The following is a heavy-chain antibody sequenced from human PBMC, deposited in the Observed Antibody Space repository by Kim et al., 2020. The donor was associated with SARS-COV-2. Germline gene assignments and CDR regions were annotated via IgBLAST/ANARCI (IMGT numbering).Heavy chain of an antibody. J-gene: IGHJ4*02. CDR3: ARAPRNGHFDS. CDR1: GGAISSYY. D-gene: IGHD2-8*01. Sequence: SETLSLTCAVSGGAISSYYWSWIRQPPGKGLEWIGYTYNSGSVNYDTSFKNRVTILVDTSKNQFSLKLTSVTAADTAVYYCARAPRNGHFDSLGQGTLVT. CDR2: TYNSGSV. V-gene: IGHV4-59*01.